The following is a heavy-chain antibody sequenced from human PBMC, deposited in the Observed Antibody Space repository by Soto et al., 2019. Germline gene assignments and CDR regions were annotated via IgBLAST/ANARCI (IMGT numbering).Heavy chain of an antibody. CDR1: GFTFSTFG. Sequence: PGGSLRLSCAASGFTFSTFGMNWVRQAPGKGLEWVSYISRSSSTMYYADSVKGRFTISRDNAKNSLYLQMNSLRDEDTAVYYCARRIEAPGTPYGYWGQGSLVTVSS. CDR3: ARRIEAPGTPYGY. D-gene: IGHD6-13*01. CDR2: ISRSSSTM. J-gene: IGHJ4*02. V-gene: IGHV3-48*02.